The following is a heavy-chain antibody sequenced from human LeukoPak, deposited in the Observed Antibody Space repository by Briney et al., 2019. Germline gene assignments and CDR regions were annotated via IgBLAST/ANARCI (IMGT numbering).Heavy chain of an antibody. CDR3: ARHFRGDYVFDY. Sequence: SEPLSLTCTVSGGSISSYYWSWIRQPPGKGLEWIGYIYTSGSTNYNPSLKSRVTISVDTSKNQFSLKLSSVTAADTAVYYCARHFRGDYVFDYWGQGTLVTVSS. J-gene: IGHJ4*02. D-gene: IGHD3-10*01. V-gene: IGHV4-4*09. CDR1: GGSISSYY. CDR2: IYTSGST.